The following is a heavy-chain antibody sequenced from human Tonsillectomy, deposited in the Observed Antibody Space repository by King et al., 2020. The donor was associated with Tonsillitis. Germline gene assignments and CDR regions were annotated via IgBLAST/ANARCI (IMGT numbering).Heavy chain of an antibody. CDR2: INSDGSST. V-gene: IGHV3-74*01. Sequence: VQLVESGGGLVQPGGSLRLSCAASGFTFSSYWMHWVRQAPGKGLVWVSRINSDGSSTSYADSVKGRFTISRDNAKNTLYLQMNSLRAEDTAVYYCARVVSVWGSYRYTWYFDYWGQGTLVTVSS. D-gene: IGHD3-16*02. J-gene: IGHJ4*02. CDR3: ARVVSVWGSYRYTWYFDY. CDR1: GFTFSSYW.